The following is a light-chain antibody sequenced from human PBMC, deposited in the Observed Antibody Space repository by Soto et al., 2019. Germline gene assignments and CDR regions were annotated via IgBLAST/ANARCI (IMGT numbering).Light chain of an antibody. CDR1: QSISSW. CDR3: QQYNTXXPT. J-gene: IGKJ1*01. Sequence: DIQMTQSPSTLSAFVGDRVTITCRASQSISSWLAWYQQKPGKAPNLLIYKASSLESGVPSRFSGSGSGTEFTLTISXLXXDDFATYYCQQYNTXXPTFGQGTKVEIK. V-gene: IGKV1-5*03. CDR2: KAS.